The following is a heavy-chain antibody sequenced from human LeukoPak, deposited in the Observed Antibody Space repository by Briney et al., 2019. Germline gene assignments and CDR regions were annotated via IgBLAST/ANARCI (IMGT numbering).Heavy chain of an antibody. Sequence: GGSLRLSCAASGFTFSNYGFHWVRQAPGKGLEWVAVISYDGSNIYYADSVKGRFTISRDNSKNTLYLQMNSLRAEDTAVYYCARDRQQLVPGGYFDYWGQGTLVTVSS. V-gene: IGHV3-30*03. CDR2: ISYDGSNI. CDR3: ARDRQQLVPGGYFDY. D-gene: IGHD6-13*01. J-gene: IGHJ4*02. CDR1: GFTFSNYG.